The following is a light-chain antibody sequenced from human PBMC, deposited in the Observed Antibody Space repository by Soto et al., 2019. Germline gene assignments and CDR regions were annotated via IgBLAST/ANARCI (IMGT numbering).Light chain of an antibody. CDR3: QQYNNWGLS. J-gene: IGKJ4*01. V-gene: IGKV3D-15*01. Sequence: IVMTQSPATLSVSPGEGVTLSCRASENVGTNLAWYQQKPNQAPCFLLYGSVTRATGISATFSGSGSGIVFTLTFCCLQSEESSIYYCQQYNNWGLSFGGGTKVDIK. CDR2: GSV. CDR1: ENVGTN.